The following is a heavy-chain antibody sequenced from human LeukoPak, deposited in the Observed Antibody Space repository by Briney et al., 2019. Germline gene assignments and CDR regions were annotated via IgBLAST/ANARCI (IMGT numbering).Heavy chain of an antibody. J-gene: IGHJ4*02. Sequence: PGRSLRLSCAASGFTFSSYWMSWVRQAPGKGLEWVANIKQDGSEKYYVDSVKGRFTFSRDNAKNSLYLQMNSLRAEDTAVYYCARRQVDWGSSFDYWGQGTLVTVSS. CDR2: IKQDGSEK. CDR1: GFTFSSYW. V-gene: IGHV3-7*03. CDR3: ARRQVDWGSSFDY. D-gene: IGHD3/OR15-3a*01.